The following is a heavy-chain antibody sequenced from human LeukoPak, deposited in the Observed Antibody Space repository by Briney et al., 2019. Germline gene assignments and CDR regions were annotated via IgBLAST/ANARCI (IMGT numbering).Heavy chain of an antibody. CDR2: INPSGGST. Sequence: ASVKVSCKASGYTFTSYYMHWVRQAPGQGLEWMGIINPSGGSTSYAQKFQGRVTMTRDTSTSTVYMELSSLRSEDTAVYYCASNKGIAAAAQIGYYYYYMDVWGKGTTVTVSS. J-gene: IGHJ6*03. D-gene: IGHD6-13*01. CDR3: ASNKGIAAAAQIGYYYYYMDV. V-gene: IGHV1-46*01. CDR1: GYTFTSYY.